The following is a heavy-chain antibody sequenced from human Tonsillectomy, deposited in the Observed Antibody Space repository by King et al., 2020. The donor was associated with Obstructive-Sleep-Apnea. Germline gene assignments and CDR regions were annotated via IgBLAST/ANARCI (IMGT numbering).Heavy chain of an antibody. CDR3: ARVGDGYDYVWGSYHPFDY. V-gene: IGHV4-31*03. Sequence: MPLQESGPRLVKPSQTLSLACSVSGDSISSDGYYWSWIRLQPGKGLEWIGYIYYSGSTKYNPSLQSRVAISLDTPKNQFSLNLRSVTAADTAVYFCARVGDGYDYVWGSYHPFDYWGQGIPVTVSS. J-gene: IGHJ4*02. CDR2: IYYSGST. CDR1: GDSISSDGYY. D-gene: IGHD3-16*02.